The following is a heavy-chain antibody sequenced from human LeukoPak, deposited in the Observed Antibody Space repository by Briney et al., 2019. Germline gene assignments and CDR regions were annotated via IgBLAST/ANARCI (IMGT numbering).Heavy chain of an antibody. D-gene: IGHD3-22*01. CDR2: ISSSSSTI. CDR1: GFTFSTYA. CDR3: AKVEGHHYDSSGYYYNY. J-gene: IGHJ4*02. V-gene: IGHV3-48*04. Sequence: PGGSLRLSCAASGFTFSTYAMSWVRQAPGKGLEWVSYISSSSSTIYYADSVKGRFTISRDNAKNSLYLQMNSLRAEDTAVYYCAKVEGHHYDSSGYYYNYWGQGTLVTVSS.